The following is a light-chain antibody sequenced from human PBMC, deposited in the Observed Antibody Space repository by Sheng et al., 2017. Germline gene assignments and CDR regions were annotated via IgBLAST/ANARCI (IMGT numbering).Light chain of an antibody. Sequence: DIHMTQSPSSLSASVGDRVTITCRASRGIYNSLAWYQQKPGKSPKLLLHAASKLETGVPSRFSGSGSGTDYTLTISGLQPEDFATYYCQQYYDHPPLTFGGGTKVEI. CDR2: AAS. CDR3: QQYYDHPPLT. CDR1: RGIYNS. J-gene: IGKJ4*02. V-gene: IGKV1-NL1*01.